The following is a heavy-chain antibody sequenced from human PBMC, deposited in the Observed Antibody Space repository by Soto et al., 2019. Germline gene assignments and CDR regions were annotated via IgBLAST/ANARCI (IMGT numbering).Heavy chain of an antibody. Sequence: GASVKVACKASGYTCTSYAMHWVRQAPGQRLEWMGWINAGNGNTKYSQKFQGRVTITRDTSASTAYMELSSLRSEDTAVYYCARGYFDWLPSYYFDYWGQGTLVTVSS. CDR1: GYTCTSYA. D-gene: IGHD3-9*01. J-gene: IGHJ4*02. V-gene: IGHV1-3*01. CDR2: INAGNGNT. CDR3: ARGYFDWLPSYYFDY.